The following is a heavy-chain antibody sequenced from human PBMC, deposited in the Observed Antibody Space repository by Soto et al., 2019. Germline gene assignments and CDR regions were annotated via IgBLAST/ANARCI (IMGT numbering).Heavy chain of an antibody. V-gene: IGHV1-18*01. D-gene: IGHD2-2*02. CDR1: GYTFTTYG. J-gene: IGHJ4*02. CDR2: VSAYNGNT. Sequence: ASVKVSCKASGYTFTTYGISWVRQAPGQGLEWMGWVSAYNGNTNYAQKLQGRVTMTTDTSTSTAYMELRSLRSDDTAVYYCARDREYTQFDYWAQGTLVTVSS. CDR3: ARDREYTQFDY.